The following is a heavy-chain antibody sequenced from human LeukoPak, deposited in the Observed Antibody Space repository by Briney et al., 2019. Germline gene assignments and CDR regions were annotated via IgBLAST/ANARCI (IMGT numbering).Heavy chain of an antibody. CDR3: APICSSGNCFQTRFDY. J-gene: IGHJ4*02. CDR1: GFTFSSYS. CDR2: ISSSGGSI. Sequence: GGSLRLSCAASGFTFSSYSMNWVRQAPGKGLEWVSSISSSGGSIYYADSVKGRFTVSGDNAKNSLYLQMNSLGAEDTAMYYCAPICSSGNCFQTRFDYWGQGTLVTVSS. V-gene: IGHV3-21*01. D-gene: IGHD2-15*01.